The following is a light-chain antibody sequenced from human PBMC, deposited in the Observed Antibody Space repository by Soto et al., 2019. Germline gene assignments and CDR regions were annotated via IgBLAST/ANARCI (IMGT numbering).Light chain of an antibody. Sequence: DIQMTQSPSTLSAPVGDRVTITCRASQSISSWLAGYQQKPGRAPKLLIYEASSLDSGVPSRFSGSGSGTEFTLTVGNLPLDDFATYSCQEYNSYSPWTFGQGTEVEIK. V-gene: IGKV1-5*01. CDR3: QEYNSYSPWT. J-gene: IGKJ1*01. CDR1: QSISSW. CDR2: EAS.